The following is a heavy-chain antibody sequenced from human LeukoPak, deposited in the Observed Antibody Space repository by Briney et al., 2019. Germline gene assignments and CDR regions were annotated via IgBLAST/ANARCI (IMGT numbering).Heavy chain of an antibody. V-gene: IGHV3-7*03. J-gene: IGHJ3*02. Sequence: PGGSLRLSCAASGFTFSSYWMSWVRQAPGKGLEWVANIKQDGSEKYYVDSVKGRFTISRDNAKNSLYLQMNSLKVEDTALYYCARGLFLSGYLDAFDIWGQGTVVTVSS. CDR3: ARGLFLSGYLDAFDI. D-gene: IGHD3-22*01. CDR1: GFTFSSYW. CDR2: IKQDGSEK.